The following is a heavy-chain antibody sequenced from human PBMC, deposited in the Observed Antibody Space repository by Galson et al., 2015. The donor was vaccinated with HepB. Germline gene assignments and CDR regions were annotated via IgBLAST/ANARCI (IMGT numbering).Heavy chain of an antibody. CDR2: ISTTHTV. J-gene: IGHJ6*02. D-gene: IGHD3-22*01. CDR3: ARDASYSDGSGYNNFYYGMDV. Sequence: SLRLSCAASGFTFSDFHINWVRQAPGKGLEWVSYISTTHTVYYADSVKGRFIISRDNAQKSLYLQMHGLTAEDTAVYYCARDASYSDGSGYNNFYYGMDVWGQGTTVTVSS. CDR1: GFTFSDFH. V-gene: IGHV3-69-1*01.